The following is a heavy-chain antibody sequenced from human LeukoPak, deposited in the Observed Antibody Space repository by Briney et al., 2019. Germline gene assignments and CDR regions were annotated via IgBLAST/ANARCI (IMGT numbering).Heavy chain of an antibody. J-gene: IGHJ6*03. Sequence: GGSLRLSCAASGFTVSSNYMSWVRQAPGKGLEWVSVIYSGGSTYYADSVKGRFTISRDNSKNTLYLQMKSLRAEDTAVYYCAKGGGYEAQYYYYYLDVWGKGTTVTISS. CDR1: GFTVSSNY. CDR2: IYSGGST. CDR3: AKGGGYEAQYYYYYLDV. D-gene: IGHD5-12*01. V-gene: IGHV3-53*05.